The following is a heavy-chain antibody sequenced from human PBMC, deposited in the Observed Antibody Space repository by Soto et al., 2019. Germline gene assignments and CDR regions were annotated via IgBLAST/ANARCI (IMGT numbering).Heavy chain of an antibody. CDR3: ARAGRYYDILTGYRFDY. CDR1: GYTFTSHG. V-gene: IGHV1-18*01. CDR2: ISAYNGNT. J-gene: IGHJ4*02. Sequence: APVRVSCKAAGYTFTSHGTSWVRQAPGQGLEWMGWISAYNGNTNYAQKLQGRVTMTTDTSTSTAYMELRSLRSDDTAVYYCARAGRYYDILTGYRFDYWGQGTLVTVSS. D-gene: IGHD3-9*01.